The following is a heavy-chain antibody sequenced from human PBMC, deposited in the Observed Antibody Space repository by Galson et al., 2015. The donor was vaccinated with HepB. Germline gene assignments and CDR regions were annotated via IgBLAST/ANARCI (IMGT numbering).Heavy chain of an antibody. CDR2: IYPIDSDT. CDR1: GYSFTSYW. D-gene: IGHD6-19*01. CDR3: AKLPSVAGTGYYFQH. Sequence: QSGAEVKKPGESLKISCKGSGYSFTSYWIAWVRQMPGKGLEWMGIIYPIDSDTRYSPSFQGQVTFSADRSISTAYLQWSSLKASDTAMYYCAKLPSVAGTGYYFQHWGQGTLVTVSS. J-gene: IGHJ1*01. V-gene: IGHV5-51*01.